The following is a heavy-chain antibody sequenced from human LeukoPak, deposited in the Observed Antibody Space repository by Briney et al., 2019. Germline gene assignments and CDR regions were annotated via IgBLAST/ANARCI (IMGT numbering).Heavy chain of an antibody. CDR3: ARALYPPSGSYYNWFDP. J-gene: IGHJ5*02. D-gene: IGHD1-26*01. V-gene: IGHV4-34*01. CDR2: INHSGST. Sequence: PSETLSLTCAVYGGSFSGYYWSWIRQPPGKGLEWIGEINHSGSTNYNQSLKSRVTISVDTSKNQFSLKLSSVTAADTAVYYCARALYPPSGSYYNWFDPWGQGTLVTVSS. CDR1: GGSFSGYY.